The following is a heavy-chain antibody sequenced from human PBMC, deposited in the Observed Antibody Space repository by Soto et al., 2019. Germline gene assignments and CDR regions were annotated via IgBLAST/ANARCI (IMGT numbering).Heavy chain of an antibody. CDR1: GYTFTSYY. J-gene: IGHJ6*02. CDR3: ARDKVSANGHYGMDV. V-gene: IGHV1-46*01. Sequence: GASVKVSCKASGYTFTSYYMHWVRQAPGQGPEWMGIINPSGGSTSYAQKFQGRVTMTRDTSTSTVYMELSSLRSEDTAVYYCARDKVSANGHYGMDVWGQGTTVTVS. CDR2: INPSGGST.